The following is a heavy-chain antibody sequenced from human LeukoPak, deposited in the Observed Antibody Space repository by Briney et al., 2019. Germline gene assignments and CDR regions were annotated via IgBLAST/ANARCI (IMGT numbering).Heavy chain of an antibody. CDR3: TAVRSY. Sequence: PGGSLRLSCVASGFTFSNTWMNGGRQAPGKGLEWVGRIMTKTAGGATDYAAPVKGRLTLSRDDSKNTVYLQMNSLNTEDRAVYYCTAVRSYWGQGTLVTVSS. CDR1: GFTFSNTW. CDR2: IMTKTAGGAT. V-gene: IGHV3-15*01. J-gene: IGHJ4*02.